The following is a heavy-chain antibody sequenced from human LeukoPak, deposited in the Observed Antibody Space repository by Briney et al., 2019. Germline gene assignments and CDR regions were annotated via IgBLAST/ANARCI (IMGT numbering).Heavy chain of an antibody. D-gene: IGHD3-16*01. J-gene: IGHJ4*02. V-gene: IGHV3-7*01. CDR1: GFTFSSYW. CDR3: ARGYDYVWGSYYFDY. CDR2: IKRDGSEK. Sequence: PGGSLRLSCAASGFTFSSYWMSWVRQAPGKGLEWVANIKRDGSEKYYVDSVKGRFTISRDNAKNSLYLQMNSLRAEDTAVYYCARGYDYVWGSYYFDYWGQGTLVTVSS.